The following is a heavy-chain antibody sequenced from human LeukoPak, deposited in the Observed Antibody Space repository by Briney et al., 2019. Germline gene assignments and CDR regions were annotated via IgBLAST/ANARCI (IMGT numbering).Heavy chain of an antibody. J-gene: IGHJ4*02. Sequence: ASVKVSCKASGYTFTGYYMHWVRQAPGQGLEWMGWINPNSGGTNYAQKFQGRVTMTRDTSISTAYMELSRLRSDDTAVYYCARDSGAAAPLDYWGQGTLVTVSS. CDR3: ARDSGAAAPLDY. D-gene: IGHD6-13*01. V-gene: IGHV1-2*02. CDR2: INPNSGGT. CDR1: GYTFTGYY.